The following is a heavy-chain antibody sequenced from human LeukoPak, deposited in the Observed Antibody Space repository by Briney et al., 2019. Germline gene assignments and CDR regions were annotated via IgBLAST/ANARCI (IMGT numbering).Heavy chain of an antibody. Sequence: SVKVSCKASGYTFTSYYMHWVRQAPGQGREGMGIINPSGGSTSYAQKFQGRVTMTRDTSTSTVYMELSSLRSEDTAVYYCAGPLSSSGYYYYFDYWGQGTLVTVSS. V-gene: IGHV1-46*01. CDR1: GYTFTSYY. J-gene: IGHJ4*02. CDR3: AGPLSSSGYYYYFDY. D-gene: IGHD3-22*01. CDR2: INPSGGST.